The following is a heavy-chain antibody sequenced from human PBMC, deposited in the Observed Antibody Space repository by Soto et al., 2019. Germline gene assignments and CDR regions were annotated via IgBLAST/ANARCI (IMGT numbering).Heavy chain of an antibody. Sequence: GGSLRLSCAASGFTFSNAWMSWVRQAPGKGLEWVGRIKIKTDGGTTDYAAPVKGRFTISRDDSKNTLYLQMNSLKTEDTAVYYCTTGGGVVVIAKSDAFDIWGQGTMVTVSS. V-gene: IGHV3-15*01. D-gene: IGHD2-21*01. J-gene: IGHJ3*02. CDR1: GFTFSNAW. CDR2: IKIKTDGGTT. CDR3: TTGGGVVVIAKSDAFDI.